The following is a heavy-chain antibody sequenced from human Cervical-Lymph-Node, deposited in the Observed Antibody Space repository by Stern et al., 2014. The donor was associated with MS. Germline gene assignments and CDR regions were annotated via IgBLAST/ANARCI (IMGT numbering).Heavy chain of an antibody. D-gene: IGHD6-6*01. CDR2: IYYGGST. CDR3: AREMYSSSYYGLDV. V-gene: IGHV4-31*02. J-gene: IGHJ6*02. CDR1: GDAMSSRSYY. Sequence: QVQLQESGPGLVRPLETLSLTCAVSGDAMSSRSYYWIWIRQHPDKGLEGIGYIYYGGSTSYNPSLRGRATISVDTSQNQFFLRLTSVTAADTAVYCCAREMYSSSYYGLDVWGQGATVTVSS.